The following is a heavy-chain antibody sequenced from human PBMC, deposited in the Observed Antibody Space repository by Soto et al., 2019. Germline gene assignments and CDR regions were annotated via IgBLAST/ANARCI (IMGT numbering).Heavy chain of an antibody. J-gene: IGHJ1*01. CDR2: IYPGDSET. D-gene: IGHD5-18*01. CDR3: ATQVTFYH. Sequence: GESLKISCKGSGYTFSNYWIGWVRQMPGKGLEWMGIIYPGDSETRYSPSFEGQVTISVDKSISTVYLQWSSLKASDTAMYYCATQVTFYHWGQGTLVTVSS. CDR1: GYTFSNYW. V-gene: IGHV5-51*01.